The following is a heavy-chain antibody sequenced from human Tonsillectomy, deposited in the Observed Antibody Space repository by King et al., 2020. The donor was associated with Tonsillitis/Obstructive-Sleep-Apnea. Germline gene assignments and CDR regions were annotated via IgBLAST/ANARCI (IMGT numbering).Heavy chain of an antibody. CDR2: IGGSGGST. J-gene: IGHJ4*02. Sequence: VQLVESGGGLVQPGGSLRLSCAASGFTFSSYAMSWARQATGKGLEGVSAIGGSGGSTYYADSVKGRFTSSSDNSKNTLYLQMNSLRAEDTAVYYCTESYSSSSIHWGQGTLVTVSS. D-gene: IGHD6-6*01. CDR3: TESYSSSSIH. V-gene: IGHV3-23*04. CDR1: GFTFSSYA.